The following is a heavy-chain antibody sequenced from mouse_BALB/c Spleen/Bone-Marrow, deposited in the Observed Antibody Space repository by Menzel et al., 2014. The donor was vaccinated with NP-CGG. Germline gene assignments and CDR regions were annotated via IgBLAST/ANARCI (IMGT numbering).Heavy chain of an antibody. CDR3: ARFYGSYSY. D-gene: IGHD1-1*02. CDR2: IHYNGNT. V-gene: IGHV3-1*02. Sequence: EVQGVESGPDLVKPSQSLSLTCTVTGYSITSGYSWHWIRQFPGNKLEWLGYIHYNGNTDYNPSLRSRISTTRDTSKNQFFLQLNSVTTEDTATYYCARFYGSYSYWGQGTTLTVPS. CDR1: GYSITSGYS. J-gene: IGHJ2*01.